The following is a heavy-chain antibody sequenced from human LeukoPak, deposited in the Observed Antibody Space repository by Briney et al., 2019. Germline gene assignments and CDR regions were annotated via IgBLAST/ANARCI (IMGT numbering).Heavy chain of an antibody. CDR1: GYTFTSYD. D-gene: IGHD6-13*01. Sequence: GASVKVSCKASGYTFTSYDINWVRQATGQGLEWMGWMNPNSGNTGYAQKFQGRVTVTRNTSIGTAYMELSSLRSEDTAVYYCARRIAAADTYYYYYYMDVWGKGTTVTISS. J-gene: IGHJ6*03. CDR2: MNPNSGNT. V-gene: IGHV1-8*01. CDR3: ARRIAAADTYYYYYYMDV.